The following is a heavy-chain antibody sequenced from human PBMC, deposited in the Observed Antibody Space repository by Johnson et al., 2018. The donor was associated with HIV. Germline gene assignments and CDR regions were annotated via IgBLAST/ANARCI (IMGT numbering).Heavy chain of an antibody. CDR1: GFTFSSYA. V-gene: IGHV3-30*04. D-gene: IGHD1-7*01. CDR2: ISYDGSNK. Sequence: QVQLVESGGGVVQPGRSLRLSCAASGFTFSSYAMHWVRQAPGKGLEWVAVISYDGSNKYYAEYVKGRLTISRDNSKNTLYLQMNSLRAEDTDVYYCARCPAYNWNYGHAFDIWGQGTMVTVSS. CDR3: ARCPAYNWNYGHAFDI. J-gene: IGHJ3*02.